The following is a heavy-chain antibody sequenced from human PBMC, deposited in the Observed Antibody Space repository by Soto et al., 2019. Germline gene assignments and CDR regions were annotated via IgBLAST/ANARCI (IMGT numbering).Heavy chain of an antibody. V-gene: IGHV3-9*01. Sequence: EVQLVESGGGLVQPGRSLRLSCAAFGFTFEDYAMHWIRQTPGKRLEWVAGINWNSGSVGYADSVKGRFTISRDNANNSLYQQMDSLRTEDTAFYYCAKGRGALGVVSNWFDPWGQGTLVTVSS. D-gene: IGHD3-3*01. J-gene: IGHJ5*02. CDR2: INWNSGSV. CDR3: AKGRGALGVVSNWFDP. CDR1: GFTFEDYA.